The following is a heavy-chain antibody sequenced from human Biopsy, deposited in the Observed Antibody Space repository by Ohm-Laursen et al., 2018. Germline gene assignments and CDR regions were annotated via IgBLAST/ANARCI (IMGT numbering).Heavy chain of an antibody. CDR1: GDSIATFNYY. CDR2: IFYSGTT. J-gene: IGHJ4*02. V-gene: IGHV4-39*01. Sequence: GTLSLTCAVSGDSIATFNYYWGWVRQPPGKGLEWLATIFYSGTTYFSRTLESRLTISQDTSSNQFSLRLKYVTAADTGVYYCARIYFYGLGSSDYFFDSWGQGTLVTVSS. D-gene: IGHD3-10*01. CDR3: ARIYFYGLGSSDYFFDS.